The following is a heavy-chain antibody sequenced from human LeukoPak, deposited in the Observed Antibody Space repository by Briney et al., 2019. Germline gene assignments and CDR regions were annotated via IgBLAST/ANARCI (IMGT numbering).Heavy chain of an antibody. D-gene: IGHD3-10*01. Sequence: GGSLRLSCAASGFTFSSYSMNWVRQAPGKGLEWVSYISSSSSTIYYADSVKGRFTISRDNAKNSLYLQMSSLRDEDTAVYYCASSRGSVLFDIWGQGTMVTVSS. CDR1: GFTFSSYS. J-gene: IGHJ3*02. CDR2: ISSSSSTI. V-gene: IGHV3-48*02. CDR3: ASSRGSVLFDI.